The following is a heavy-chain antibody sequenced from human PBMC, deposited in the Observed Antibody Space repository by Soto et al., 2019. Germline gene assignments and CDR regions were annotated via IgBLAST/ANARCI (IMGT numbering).Heavy chain of an antibody. CDR3: AREIGGYCSGGSYYTEYFQH. Sequence: SETLSLTCAVSGYSISSGYYWGWIRQPPGKGLEWIGSIYHSGSTYYNPSLKSRVTISVDTSKNQFSLKLSSVTAADTAVYYCAREIGGYCSGGSYYTEYFQHWGQGTLVTVSS. CDR2: IYHSGST. CDR1: GYSISSGYY. J-gene: IGHJ1*01. D-gene: IGHD2-15*01. V-gene: IGHV4-38-2*02.